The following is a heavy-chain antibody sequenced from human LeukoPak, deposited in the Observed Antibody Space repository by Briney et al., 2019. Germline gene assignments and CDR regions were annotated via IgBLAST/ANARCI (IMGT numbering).Heavy chain of an antibody. CDR2: ISSSGSTI. CDR1: GFTFGSYA. J-gene: IGHJ4*02. Sequence: GGSLRLSCAASGFTFGSYAMSWVRQAPGKGLEWVSYISSSGSTIYYADSVKGRFTISRDNAKNSLYLQMNSLRAEDTAVYYCARDYYDILTGRRGFDYWGQGTLVTVSS. D-gene: IGHD3-9*01. V-gene: IGHV3-48*03. CDR3: ARDYYDILTGRRGFDY.